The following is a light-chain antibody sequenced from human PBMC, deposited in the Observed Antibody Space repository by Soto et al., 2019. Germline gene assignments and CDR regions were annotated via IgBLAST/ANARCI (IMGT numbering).Light chain of an antibody. CDR2: EVS. CDR1: SSDVGGYNY. Sequence: QSALTQPASVSGSPGQSITVSCTGTSSDVGGYNYVSWYQQHPGKAPKLMICEVSNRPSGVSTRFSGSKSGNTASLTISGLQAEDEADYYCSSYTISTTLVFGTGTKVTVL. CDR3: SSYTISTTLV. J-gene: IGLJ1*01. V-gene: IGLV2-14*01.